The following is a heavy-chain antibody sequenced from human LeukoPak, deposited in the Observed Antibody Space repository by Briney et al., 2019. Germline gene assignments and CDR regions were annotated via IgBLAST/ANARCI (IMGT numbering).Heavy chain of an antibody. CDR1: GFTFSSYA. CDR3: ARAILLTGSEYYFDS. CDR2: ISGSGGST. D-gene: IGHD3-9*01. Sequence: QSGGSLRLSCAASGFTFSSYAMSWVRQAPGKGLEWVSAISGSGGSTYYADSVKGRFTISRDNSKNTLYLQMNSLRPDDTATYYCARAILLTGSEYYFDSWGQGTVVTVSS. J-gene: IGHJ4*02. V-gene: IGHV3-23*01.